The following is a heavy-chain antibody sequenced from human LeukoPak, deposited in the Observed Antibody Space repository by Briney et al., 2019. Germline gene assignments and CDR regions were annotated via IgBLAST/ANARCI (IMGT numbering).Heavy chain of an antibody. Sequence: SVKVSCKASGYTFTSYGISWVRQAPGQGLEWMGRIIPILGIANYAQKFQGRVTITADKSTSTAYMELSSLRAEDTAVYYCARGHRQNDYRTWRAFDIWGQGTMVTVSS. CDR1: GYTFTSYG. CDR2: IIPILGIA. J-gene: IGHJ3*02. D-gene: IGHD3-16*01. CDR3: ARGHRQNDYRTWRAFDI. V-gene: IGHV1-69*04.